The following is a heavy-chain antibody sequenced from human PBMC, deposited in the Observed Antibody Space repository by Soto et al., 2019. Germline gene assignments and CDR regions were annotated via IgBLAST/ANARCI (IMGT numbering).Heavy chain of an antibody. V-gene: IGHV3-9*01. J-gene: IGHJ6*02. CDR2: VGWKGGDI. Sequence: VQLVESGGGLVQPGGSLRLSCAVSGFTLDDYTMHWVRQAPGKGLEWVSGVGWKGGDIVYADSVKGRFTVSRDNTRNSLYLNVNSLTTEDTDIYFCAKERAVVVPVSTAYFHYYGLDVWGQGTTVTVS. CDR3: AKERAVVVPVSTAYFHYYGLDV. D-gene: IGHD2-2*01. CDR1: GFTLDDYT.